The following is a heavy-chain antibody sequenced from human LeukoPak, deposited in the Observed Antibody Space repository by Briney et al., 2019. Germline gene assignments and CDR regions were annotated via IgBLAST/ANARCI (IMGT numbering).Heavy chain of an antibody. Sequence: GGSLRLSCAASGFTFSSSAMHWVRQAPDKGLEWVAVISYDGSNKYYADSVKGRFTISRDNSKNTLYLQMNSLRAEDTAVYYCAKFLYNWNYGMFDYWGQGTLVTVSS. V-gene: IGHV3-30-3*02. D-gene: IGHD1-7*01. CDR1: GFTFSSSA. CDR3: AKFLYNWNYGMFDY. CDR2: ISYDGSNK. J-gene: IGHJ4*02.